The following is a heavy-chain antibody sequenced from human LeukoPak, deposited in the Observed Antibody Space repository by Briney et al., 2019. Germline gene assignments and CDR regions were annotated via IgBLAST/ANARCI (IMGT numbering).Heavy chain of an antibody. Sequence: SETLSLTCTVSGGSVSSGSYYWSWIRQPAGKGLEWIGRIYTSGSTNYNPSLKSRVTMSVDTSKNQFSLKLSSVTAADTAVYYCAREDDSSGYPFDYWGQGTLVTVSS. CDR3: AREDDSSGYPFDY. CDR2: IYTSGST. D-gene: IGHD3-22*01. J-gene: IGHJ4*02. CDR1: GGSVSSGSYY. V-gene: IGHV4-61*02.